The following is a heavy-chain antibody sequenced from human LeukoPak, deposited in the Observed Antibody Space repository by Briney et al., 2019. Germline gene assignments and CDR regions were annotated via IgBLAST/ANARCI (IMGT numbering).Heavy chain of an antibody. CDR1: GGSFSGYY. J-gene: IGHJ5*02. Sequence: SETLSLTCAVYGGSFSGYYWSWIRQPRGKGLEWIGEINHSGSTNYNPSLKSRVTISVDTSKNQFSLKLSSVTAADTAVYYCASEPFGSGGWFDPWGQGTLVTVSS. V-gene: IGHV4-34*01. CDR2: INHSGST. D-gene: IGHD3-3*02. CDR3: ASEPFGSGGWFDP.